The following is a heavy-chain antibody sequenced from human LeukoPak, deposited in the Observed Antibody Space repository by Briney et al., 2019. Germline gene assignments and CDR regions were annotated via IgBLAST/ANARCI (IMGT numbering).Heavy chain of an antibody. Sequence: ASVKVSCKASGYTFTSYDINWVRQAPGQGLEWMGWISAYNGNTNYAQKLQGRVTMTTDTSTSTAYMELRSLRSDDTAVYYCARDHDFWSGYYMLFDYWGQGTLVTVPS. J-gene: IGHJ4*02. V-gene: IGHV1-18*01. CDR2: ISAYNGNT. CDR1: GYTFTSYD. D-gene: IGHD3-3*01. CDR3: ARDHDFWSGYYMLFDY.